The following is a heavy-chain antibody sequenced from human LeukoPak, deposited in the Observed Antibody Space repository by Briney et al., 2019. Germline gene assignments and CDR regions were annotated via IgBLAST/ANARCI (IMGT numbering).Heavy chain of an antibody. D-gene: IGHD3-16*02. Sequence: PSETLSLTCAVYGGSFSGYYWSWIRQPPGKGLEWIGEINHSGSTNYNPSLKSRVTISVDTSKNQFSLKLSSVTAADTAVYYCARLSEGYWGQGTLVTVSS. V-gene: IGHV4-34*01. CDR3: ARLSEGY. J-gene: IGHJ4*02. CDR2: INHSGST. CDR1: GGSFSGYY.